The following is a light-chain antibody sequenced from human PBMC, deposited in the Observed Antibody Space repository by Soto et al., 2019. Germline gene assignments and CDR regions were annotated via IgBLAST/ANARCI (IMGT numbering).Light chain of an antibody. CDR2: GAF. CDR3: KQYNDWPLT. V-gene: IGKV3-15*01. Sequence: EIVMTQSPVTLSVSPGERVTLSCRASQSVSSNLAWYQQKPGQAPSLLIYGAFTRATGIPARFSGTGFGTEFTLTISSLQSEDFALYYCKQYNDWPLTFGQGTKVDI. J-gene: IGKJ1*01. CDR1: QSVSSN.